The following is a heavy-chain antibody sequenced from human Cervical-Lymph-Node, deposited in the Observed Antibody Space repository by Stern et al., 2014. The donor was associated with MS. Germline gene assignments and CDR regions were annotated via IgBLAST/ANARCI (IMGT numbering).Heavy chain of an antibody. CDR3: ARDGEEGPVLTPYYFDY. J-gene: IGHJ4*02. CDR1: GFVFTSYS. D-gene: IGHD2-21*01. CDR2: ITSGSDYI. Sequence: EVQLEESGGGLVKPGGSLRLSCAASGFVFTSYSMSWVRQAPGRGLEWVSGITSGSDYIDYTDSVKGRFTVSRDNARNSLYLQMNRLEADDTAVYYCARDGEEGPVLTPYYFDYWGRGTLVTVSS. V-gene: IGHV3-21*01.